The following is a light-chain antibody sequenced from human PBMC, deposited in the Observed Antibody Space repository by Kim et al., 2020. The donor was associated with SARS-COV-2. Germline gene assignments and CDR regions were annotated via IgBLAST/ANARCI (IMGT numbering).Light chain of an antibody. Sequence: DIQMTQSPSTLSASVGDRVTITCRASQNIGSCLAWYQQRPGKAPTLLVSDASTLKSGVPSRFSGSGSGTEFTLTISSLQPDDFATYFCQHYDSYSWTFGQGTKVDIK. CDR3: QHYDSYSWT. CDR1: QNIGSC. V-gene: IGKV1-5*01. J-gene: IGKJ1*01. CDR2: DAS.